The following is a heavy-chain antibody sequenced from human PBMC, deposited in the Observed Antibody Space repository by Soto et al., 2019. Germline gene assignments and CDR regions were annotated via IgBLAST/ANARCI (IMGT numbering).Heavy chain of an antibody. Sequence: SETLSLTCTVSGGSISSSSYYWGWIRQPPGKGLEWIGSIYYSGSTYYNPSLKSRVTISVDTSKNQFSLKLSSVTAADTAVYYCASPGNIAAEFDYWGQGTLVTVSS. CDR3: ASPGNIAAEFDY. V-gene: IGHV4-39*01. D-gene: IGHD6-13*01. CDR2: IYYSGST. CDR1: GGSISSSSYY. J-gene: IGHJ4*02.